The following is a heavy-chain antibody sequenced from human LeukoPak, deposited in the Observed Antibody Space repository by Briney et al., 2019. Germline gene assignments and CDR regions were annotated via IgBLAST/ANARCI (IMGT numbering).Heavy chain of an antibody. J-gene: IGHJ4*02. V-gene: IGHV3-23*01. Sequence: PGGSLRLSCAASGFTFSSHAMAWVRQAPGKGLEWVSAIGGSSGSTYYADSVKGRFTISRDNSKNTVYLQMNYLRADDTAVYYCAKVRSSGWYYFDYWGQGTLVTVSS. CDR3: AKVRSSGWYYFDY. CDR1: GFTFSSHA. D-gene: IGHD6-19*01. CDR2: IGGSSGST.